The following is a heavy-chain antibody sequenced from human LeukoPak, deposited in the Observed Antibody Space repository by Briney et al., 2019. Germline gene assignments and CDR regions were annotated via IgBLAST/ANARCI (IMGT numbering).Heavy chain of an antibody. CDR2: INGGGNTT. CDR1: GFAFSSFA. Sequence: GGSLRLSCAASGFAFSSFAMGWVRQSPGKGLEWLSTINGGGNTTFYADSVKGRFTISRDNSKSTLYLHMDSLRPDDTAIYYCTKELHVAVSVADYYYFYMDVWGRGTAVTVSS. V-gene: IGHV3-23*01. D-gene: IGHD6-19*01. CDR3: TKELHVAVSVADYYYFYMDV. J-gene: IGHJ6*03.